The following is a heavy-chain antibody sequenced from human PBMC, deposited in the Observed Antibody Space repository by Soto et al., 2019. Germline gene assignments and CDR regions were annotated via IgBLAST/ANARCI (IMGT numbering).Heavy chain of an antibody. Sequence: TGGSLRLSCAASGFTFSSYAMSWVRQAPGKGLEWVSAISGSGGSTYYADSVKGRFTISRDNSKNTLYLQMNSLRAEDTAVYYCAKQEYQLDYYYYYGMDVWGQGTTVTVSS. CDR1: GFTFSSYA. D-gene: IGHD2-2*01. CDR3: AKQEYQLDYYYYYGMDV. V-gene: IGHV3-23*01. J-gene: IGHJ6*02. CDR2: ISGSGGST.